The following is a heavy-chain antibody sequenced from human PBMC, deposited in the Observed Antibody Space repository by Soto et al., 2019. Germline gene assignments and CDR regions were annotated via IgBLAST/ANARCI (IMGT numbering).Heavy chain of an antibody. CDR1: GYTFTSYY. CDR2: INPSGGST. V-gene: IGHV1-46*03. CDR3: ARDGPSDGDYYYYYYMDV. J-gene: IGHJ6*03. D-gene: IGHD4-17*01. Sequence: ASVKVSCKASGYTFTSYYMHWVRQAPGQGLEWMGIINPSGGSTSYAQKFQGRVTMTRDTSTSTVYMELGSLRSEDTAVYYCARDGPSDGDYYYYYYMDVWGKGTTVTVSS.